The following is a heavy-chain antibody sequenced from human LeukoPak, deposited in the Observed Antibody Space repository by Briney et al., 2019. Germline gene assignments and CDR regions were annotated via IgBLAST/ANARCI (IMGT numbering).Heavy chain of an antibody. J-gene: IGHJ5*02. CDR1: GFTFSSYA. V-gene: IGHV3-23*01. CDR2: ISGSGGST. D-gene: IGHD3-22*01. Sequence: GGSLRLSCAASGFTFSSYAMSWVRQAPGKGLEWVSAISGSGGSTYYADSVKGRFTISRDNAKNSLYLQMNSLRDEDTAVYYCARAPPTPRLYYYDSSGYYPLDPWGQGTLVTVSS. CDR3: ARAPPTPRLYYYDSSGYYPLDP.